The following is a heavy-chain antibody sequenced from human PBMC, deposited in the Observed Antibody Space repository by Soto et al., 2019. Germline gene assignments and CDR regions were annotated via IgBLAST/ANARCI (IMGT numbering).Heavy chain of an antibody. D-gene: IGHD4-17*01. CDR1: GGSLSNYG. CDR3: ARGDATKIVVTTYYGMDV. Sequence: QVQLVQSGAEVKKPGSSVKVSCKASGGSLSNYGISWVRQAPGQGLEWMGGIIPVFGTANYAQKFQGRVTITADESTSIVYMDVTSLTSEDTAVYYCARGDATKIVVTTYYGMDVWGQETTVTVSS. J-gene: IGHJ6*02. V-gene: IGHV1-69*12. CDR2: IIPVFGTA.